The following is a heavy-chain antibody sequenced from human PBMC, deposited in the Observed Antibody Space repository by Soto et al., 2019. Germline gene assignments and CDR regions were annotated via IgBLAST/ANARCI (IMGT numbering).Heavy chain of an antibody. Sequence: SETLSLTCSVSGVSVSIPSFYLAWVRQSPGKGLEWIGSLYYIGSAYYSPSLKSRITISADSSRNQFSLRLASVTAADTGLYFCTRQTTGGYHNQEFDHWGQGALVTVSS. CDR3: TRQTTGGYHNQEFDH. J-gene: IGHJ4*02. V-gene: IGHV4-39*01. CDR1: GVSVSIPSFY. CDR2: LYYIGSA. D-gene: IGHD2-15*01.